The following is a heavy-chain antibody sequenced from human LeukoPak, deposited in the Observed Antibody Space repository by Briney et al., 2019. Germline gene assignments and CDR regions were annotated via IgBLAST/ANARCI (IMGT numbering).Heavy chain of an antibody. CDR2: ICWNSGRI. D-gene: IGHD1-1*01. J-gene: IGHJ4*02. V-gene: IGHV3-9*01. Sequence: PVGCLRLSCAASRFTFDDYAVHWVRQAPGKGLEWVSGICWNSGRIGSAQSVKGRFTISRDNAKSSLYLQRNRLRAEDTALYYCAKGIKGRGATWIDYWGQGTLVTVSS. CDR3: AKGIKGRGATWIDY. CDR1: RFTFDDYA.